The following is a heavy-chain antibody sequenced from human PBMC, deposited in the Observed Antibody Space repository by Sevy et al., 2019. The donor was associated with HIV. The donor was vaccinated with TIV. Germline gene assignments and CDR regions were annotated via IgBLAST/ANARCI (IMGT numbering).Heavy chain of an antibody. J-gene: IGHJ4*02. CDR1: GFTFSSYA. CDR2: ISYDGSNK. CDR3: ARDMPSAMVTWARVRPFDY. D-gene: IGHD5-18*01. V-gene: IGHV3-30-3*01. Sequence: GGYLRLSCAASGFTFSSYAMHWVRQAPGKGLEWVEVISYDGSNKYYADSVKGRFTISRDNSKNTLYLQMNSLRAEDTAVYYCARDMPSAMVTWARVRPFDYWGQGTLVTVSS.